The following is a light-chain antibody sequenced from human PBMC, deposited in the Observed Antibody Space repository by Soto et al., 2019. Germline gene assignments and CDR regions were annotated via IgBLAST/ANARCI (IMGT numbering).Light chain of an antibody. CDR1: SSDVGGYNY. CDR3: SSYTISSSLVV. CDR2: EVS. V-gene: IGLV2-14*01. Sequence: QSALTQPASVSGSPGQSITISCTGTSSDVGGYNYVSWFQQHPGKAPKLMIYEVSNRPSGVSKRFSGSKSGNTASLTISGLQAEDEADYYCSSYTISSSLVVFGGGTKLTVL. J-gene: IGLJ2*01.